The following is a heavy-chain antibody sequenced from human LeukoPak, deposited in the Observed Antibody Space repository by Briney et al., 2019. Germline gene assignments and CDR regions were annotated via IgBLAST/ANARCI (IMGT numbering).Heavy chain of an antibody. Sequence: PGRSLRLSCAASGFTFSSYGMHWVRQAPGKGLEWVAVIWYDGSNKYYADSVKGRFTISRDNSKNTLYLQMSSLRAEDTAVYYCARDGYDILTGYYPGRWFDPWGQGTLVTVSS. CDR2: IWYDGSNK. J-gene: IGHJ5*02. V-gene: IGHV3-33*01. CDR1: GFTFSSYG. CDR3: ARDGYDILTGYYPGRWFDP. D-gene: IGHD3-9*01.